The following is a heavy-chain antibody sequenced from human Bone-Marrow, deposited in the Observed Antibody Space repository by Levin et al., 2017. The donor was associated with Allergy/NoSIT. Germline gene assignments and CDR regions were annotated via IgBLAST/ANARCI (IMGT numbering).Heavy chain of an antibody. V-gene: IGHV3-21*01. J-gene: IGHJ5*02. D-gene: IGHD5-12*01. CDR3: ARGLDYSGLP. Sequence: VASVKVSCAASGFTFSTYRMNWVRQAPGKGLDWVSSITSSSSYIYYADSVKGRFTISRDNAKNSLYLQMNSLRVEDTAVYYCARGLDYSGLPWGQGTLVTVSS. CDR1: GFTFSTYR. CDR2: ITSSSSYI.